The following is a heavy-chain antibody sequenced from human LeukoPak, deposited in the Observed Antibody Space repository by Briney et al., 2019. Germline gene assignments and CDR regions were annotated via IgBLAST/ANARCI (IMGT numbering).Heavy chain of an antibody. V-gene: IGHV4-34*12. D-gene: IGHD3-3*01. CDR3: ARSADLDVYYDFWSGYRY. CDR1: GGSFSGLY. Sequence: KPSGTPYLTWAVDGGSFSGLYWSLIRPPPGTGPARVGGIILSGSTNYNPSLKTRVTILVDTSKDQFSLKLSSVTAADTAVYYCARSADLDVYYDFWSGYRYWGQGTLVTVSS. J-gene: IGHJ4*02. CDR2: IILSGST.